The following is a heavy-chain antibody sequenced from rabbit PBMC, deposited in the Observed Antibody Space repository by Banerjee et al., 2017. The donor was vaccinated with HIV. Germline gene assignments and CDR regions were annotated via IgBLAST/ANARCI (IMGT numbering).Heavy chain of an antibody. CDR2: IYAGSSGST. CDR1: GFSLNIYE. J-gene: IGHJ4*01. D-gene: IGHD4-1*01. V-gene: IGHV1S40*01. CDR3: ARDLAGVIGWNFNL. Sequence: QSLEESGGDLVKPGASLTLTCTASGFSLNIYEMCWVRQAPGKGLEWIGCIYAGSSGSTWYASWAKGRFTISKTSSTTVTLQMTSLTAADTATYFCARDLAGVIGWNFNLWGQGTLVTVS.